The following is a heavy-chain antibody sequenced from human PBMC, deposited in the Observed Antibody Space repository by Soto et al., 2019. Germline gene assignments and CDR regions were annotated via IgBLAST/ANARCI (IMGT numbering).Heavy chain of an antibody. CDR3: AKDPGSIVVTAALPWYIDL. CDR1: GFTFSSYA. Sequence: GGSLRLSCAASGFTFSSYAVSWVRQAPGKGLEWVSAISGSGGSTYYADSVKGRFTISRDNSKNTLYLQMNSLRAEDTAVYYCAKDPGSIVVTAALPWYIDLWCPGTL. J-gene: IGHJ2*01. D-gene: IGHD2-2*01. V-gene: IGHV3-23*01. CDR2: ISGSGGST.